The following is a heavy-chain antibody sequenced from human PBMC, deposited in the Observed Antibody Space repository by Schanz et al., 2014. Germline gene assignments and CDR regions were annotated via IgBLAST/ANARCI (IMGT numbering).Heavy chain of an antibody. CDR2: TNGDGTNA. D-gene: IGHD3-16*02. Sequence: EVTLVESGGGAVRPGGSLRLSCAASGFTLSSYWMHWVRQVPGKGLEWVSCTNGDGTNAKYADSVKGRFTISRDNAKKTLSLQMISLRAEDTAIYFCTRSYYDFSWGSYRFRAFDIWGQGTTVIVSS. CDR1: GFTLSSYW. CDR3: TRSYYDFSWGSYRFRAFDI. J-gene: IGHJ3*02. V-gene: IGHV3-74*01.